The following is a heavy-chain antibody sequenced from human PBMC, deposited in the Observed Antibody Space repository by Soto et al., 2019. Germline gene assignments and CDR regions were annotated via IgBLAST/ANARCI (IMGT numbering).Heavy chain of an antibody. Sequence: SETLSLTCAVSGYSISSGYYWGWIRQPPGKGLEWLGTTYYGASSYYNPSLRSRITILLDASTNQLSLKLSSVTAADTAVYYCARSMYSTSAQLYYGMDVWGQGTTVTVSS. J-gene: IGHJ6*02. CDR1: GYSISSGYY. CDR3: ARSMYSTSAQLYYGMDV. CDR2: TYYGASS. D-gene: IGHD6-6*01. V-gene: IGHV4-38-2*01.